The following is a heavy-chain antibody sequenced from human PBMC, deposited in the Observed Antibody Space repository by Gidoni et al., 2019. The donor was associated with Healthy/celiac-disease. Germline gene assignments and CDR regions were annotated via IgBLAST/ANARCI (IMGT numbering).Heavy chain of an antibody. J-gene: IGHJ4*02. Sequence: QVQLQQWGAGLLKPSETLSLTFAVYGGSFSGYYWSWIRQPPGKGLEWIGEINHSGSTNYNPSLKSRVTISVDTSKNQFSLKLSSVTAADTAVYYCARVSPTDPDYWGQGTLVTVSS. V-gene: IGHV4-34*01. CDR3: ARVSPTDPDY. CDR1: GGSFSGYY. CDR2: INHSGST.